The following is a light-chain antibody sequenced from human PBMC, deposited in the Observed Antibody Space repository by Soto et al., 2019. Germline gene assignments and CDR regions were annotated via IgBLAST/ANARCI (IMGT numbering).Light chain of an antibody. J-gene: IGKJ1*01. CDR1: QSVSNNY. Sequence: EIVLTQSPGTLSLSPGERATLSCRASQSVSNNYLAWYQQKPGQAPRLLIYGASNRATGIPDRFSGSGSGTYFPLTISRLEHEDFAVYYCQQYGSSGTFGQGTKVEIK. CDR3: QQYGSSGT. V-gene: IGKV3-20*01. CDR2: GAS.